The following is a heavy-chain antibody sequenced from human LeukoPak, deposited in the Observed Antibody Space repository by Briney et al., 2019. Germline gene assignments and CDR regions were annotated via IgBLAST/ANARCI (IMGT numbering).Heavy chain of an antibody. CDR1: GGSISSSSYY. V-gene: IGHV4-39*07. D-gene: IGHD6-19*01. CDR3: AGDGGGWYNFDY. J-gene: IGHJ4*02. Sequence: SETLSLTCTVSGGSISSSSYYWGWIRQPPGKGLEWIGSIYYSGSTYYNPSLKSRVTISVDTSKNQFSLKLSSVTAADTAVYYCAGDGGGWYNFDYWGQGTLVTVSS. CDR2: IYYSGST.